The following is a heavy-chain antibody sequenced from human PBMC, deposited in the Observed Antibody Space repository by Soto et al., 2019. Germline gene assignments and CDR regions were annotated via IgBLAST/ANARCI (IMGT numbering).Heavy chain of an antibody. CDR2: INHSGST. J-gene: IGHJ4*02. Sequence: SETLSLTCAVYGGSFSGYYWSWIRQPPGKGLEWIGEINHSGSTNYNPSLKSRVTISVDTSKNQFSLKLSSVTAADTAVYYCARWTPAAAGIRDFDYWGQGTLVTVSS. D-gene: IGHD6-13*01. V-gene: IGHV4-34*01. CDR1: GGSFSGYY. CDR3: ARWTPAAAGIRDFDY.